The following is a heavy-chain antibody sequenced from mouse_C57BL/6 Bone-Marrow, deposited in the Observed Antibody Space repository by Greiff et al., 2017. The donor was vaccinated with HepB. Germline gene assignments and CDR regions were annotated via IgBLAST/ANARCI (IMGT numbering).Heavy chain of an antibody. J-gene: IGHJ3*01. V-gene: IGHV5-17*01. CDR1: GFTFSDYG. D-gene: IGHD1-1*01. CDR2: ISSGSSTI. CDR3: AGYYGRGSPWFAY. Sequence: EVKLKESGGGLVKPGGSLKLSCAASGFTFSDYGMHWVRQAPEKGLEWVAYISSGSSTIYYADTVKGRFTISRDNAKNTLFLQMTSLRSEDTAMYYCAGYYGRGSPWFAYWGQGTLVTVSA.